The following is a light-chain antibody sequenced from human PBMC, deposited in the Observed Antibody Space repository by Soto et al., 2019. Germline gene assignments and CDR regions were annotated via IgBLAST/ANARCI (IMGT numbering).Light chain of an antibody. J-gene: IGKJ4*01. CDR2: AAS. V-gene: IGKV1-39*01. CDR3: QQYYSTPLT. Sequence: DIQMTQSPSYLSASVGDRVTITFRASQRVSSYLNWYQQKPGKAPKFLIYAASSLQSGVPSRFSGSGSGTDFTLTISSLQPEDFATYYCQQYYSTPLTGGGGTKVEIK. CDR1: QRVSSY.